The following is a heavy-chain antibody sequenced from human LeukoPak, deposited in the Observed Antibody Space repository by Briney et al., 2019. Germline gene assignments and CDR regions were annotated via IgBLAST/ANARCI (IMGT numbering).Heavy chain of an antibody. D-gene: IGHD2-2*01. Sequence: ASVKVSCKASGYTFTGYYMHWVRQAPGQGLEWMGWINPNSGGTNYAQKFQGRVTMTRDTSISTAYMELSRLRPDDTAVYYCARASPVPAAANFDYWGQGTLVTVSS. CDR1: GYTFTGYY. CDR3: ARASPVPAAANFDY. CDR2: INPNSGGT. J-gene: IGHJ4*02. V-gene: IGHV1-2*02.